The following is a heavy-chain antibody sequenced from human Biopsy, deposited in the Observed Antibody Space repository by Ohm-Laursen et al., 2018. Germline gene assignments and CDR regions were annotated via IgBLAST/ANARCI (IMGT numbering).Heavy chain of an antibody. CDR1: GYNFSNYY. D-gene: IGHD2-21*01. CDR3: ARESPLRLGVCGAIRCFKEVFGMDV. Sequence: ASVKVSCNASGYNFSNYYINWVRKVPGQGLEWLGVVNPVAEATMYAQKFQDRITLTRDASTNTVYMDLTSLTSEDTAVYYCARESPLRLGVCGAIRCFKEVFGMDVWGQGTTVIVSS. CDR2: VNPVAEAT. J-gene: IGHJ6*02. V-gene: IGHV1-46*01.